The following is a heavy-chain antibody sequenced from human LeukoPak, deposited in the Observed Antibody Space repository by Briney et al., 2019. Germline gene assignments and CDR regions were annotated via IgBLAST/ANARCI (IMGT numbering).Heavy chain of an antibody. D-gene: IGHD3-22*01. J-gene: IGHJ4*02. CDR2: IYHSGST. V-gene: IGHV4-4*02. CDR3: ASLYDSGGVSMGF. Sequence: SGTLSLTCAVSGDSISSTHWWTWVRQPPGKGLEWIGQIYHSGSTNYHPSLKSRVTISVDKSKNQFSLRLSSVTAADTAVYYCASLYDSGGVSMGFWGQGILVTVSS. CDR1: GDSISSTHW.